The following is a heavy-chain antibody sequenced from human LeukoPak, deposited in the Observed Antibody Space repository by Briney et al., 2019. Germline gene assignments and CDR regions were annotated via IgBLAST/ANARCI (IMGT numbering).Heavy chain of an antibody. J-gene: IGHJ4*02. Sequence: GGSLRLSCAGSGFTFNNYAMNWVRQAPGKGLEWVSVISGGGSGRSTYYADSVKGRFTISRDNSKSTLYLQMNSLKAEDTAVYYCARDPRDYFGSGRGWGQGTLVTVSS. CDR3: ARDPRDYFGSGRG. CDR2: ISGGGSGRST. V-gene: IGHV3-23*01. D-gene: IGHD3-10*01. CDR1: GFTFNNYA.